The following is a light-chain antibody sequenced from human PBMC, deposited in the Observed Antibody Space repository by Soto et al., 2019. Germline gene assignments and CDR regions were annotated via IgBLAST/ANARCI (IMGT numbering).Light chain of an antibody. Sequence: QLTQSPSSLSASVGDRVTITCRASQDISTYLAWYQQKPGKAPTLLIYATYTLQSGAPSRFSGGGFGTDFTLTINSLQPEDFATYYCQHLSPYPLLTFGGGTKVEI. V-gene: IGKV1-9*01. J-gene: IGKJ4*01. CDR1: QDISTY. CDR2: ATY. CDR3: QHLSPYPLLT.